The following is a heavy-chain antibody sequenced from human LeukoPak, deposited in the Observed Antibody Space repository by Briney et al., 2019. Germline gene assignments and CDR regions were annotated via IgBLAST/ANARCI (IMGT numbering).Heavy chain of an antibody. CDR3: ARADIVVVPAAIPDAFDI. Sequence: PSQTLSLTCTVSGGSISSGDYYWSWIRQPPGKGLEWIGYIYYSGSTYYNPSLKSRVTISVDTSKNQFSLKLSSVTAADTAVYYCARADIVVVPAAIPDAFDIWGQGTMATVSS. CDR2: IYYSGST. V-gene: IGHV4-30-4*08. J-gene: IGHJ3*02. CDR1: GGSISSGDYY. D-gene: IGHD2-2*02.